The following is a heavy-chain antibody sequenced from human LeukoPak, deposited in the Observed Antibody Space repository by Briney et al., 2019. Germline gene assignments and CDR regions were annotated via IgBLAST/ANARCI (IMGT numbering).Heavy chain of an antibody. J-gene: IGHJ5*02. Sequence: SETLSLTCTVSGGSISSSSYYWGWIRQPPGKGLEWIGSIYYSGSTYYNPSLKSRVTISVDTSKNQFSLKLSSVTAADTAVYYCARGPRGWLQFGGWFDPWGQGTLVTVSS. V-gene: IGHV4-39*07. CDR2: IYYSGST. CDR3: ARGPRGWLQFGGWFDP. CDR1: GGSISSSSYY. D-gene: IGHD5-24*01.